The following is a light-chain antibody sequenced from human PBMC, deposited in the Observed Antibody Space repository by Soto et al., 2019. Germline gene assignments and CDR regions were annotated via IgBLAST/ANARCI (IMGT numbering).Light chain of an antibody. V-gene: IGKV3-11*01. CDR1: QTVSSS. CDR3: QQCSNWPRIT. J-gene: IGKJ5*01. Sequence: EIVLTQSPATLSLSPGERATLSCRASQTVSSSLAWYQQKPGQAPRLLISDASNRATGIPGRFSGSGSGTVFTLTISSLQPADFAVYYCQQCSNWPRITFGQGTRLEIK. CDR2: DAS.